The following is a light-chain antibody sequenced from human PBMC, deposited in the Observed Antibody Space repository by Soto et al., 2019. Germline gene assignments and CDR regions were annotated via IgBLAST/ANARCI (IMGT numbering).Light chain of an antibody. Sequence: AIQMTQSPSSLSASVGDRVTITCRASQGIRHDLGWYQQKPGKAPELLIYKTSTLARGVPSRFSGSGSGTAFTLTIICLQPDDFATYYCQEYKTGPGYNFGQGTRLEIK. V-gene: IGKV1-6*01. J-gene: IGKJ2*01. CDR2: KTS. CDR1: QGIRHD. CDR3: QEYKTGPGYN.